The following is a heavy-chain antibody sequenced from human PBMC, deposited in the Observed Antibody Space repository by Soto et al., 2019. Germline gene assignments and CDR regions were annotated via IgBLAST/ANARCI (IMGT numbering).Heavy chain of an antibody. CDR3: ARDQSWLYLVWWVDP. V-gene: IGHV1-46*01. CDR2: IDPTGGNR. J-gene: IGHJ5*02. CDR1: GYSITYNY. D-gene: IGHD3-16*01. Sequence: QAQLVQSAAEVKKPGASVKVSCKASGYSITYNYMHWVRQAPGKGLEWMGTIDPTGGNRNYAQKCQGRLTMTRDTYTTTVYMELSSLTSDDTAVYYCARDQSWLYLVWWVDPWGQGTLVTVSS.